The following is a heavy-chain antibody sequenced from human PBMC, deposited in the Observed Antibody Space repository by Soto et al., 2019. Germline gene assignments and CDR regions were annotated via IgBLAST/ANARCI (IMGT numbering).Heavy chain of an antibody. V-gene: IGHV3-30-3*01. Sequence: QVQLVESGGGVVQPGRSLRLSCAASGFTFSSYAMHWVRQAPGKGLEWVAVISYDGSNKYYADSVKGRFTISRDNSKNTLYLQRNSLRAEDRAVYYCARGVKLLQGRGGGRLDYWGQGTLVTVSS. J-gene: IGHJ4*02. CDR3: ARGVKLLQGRGGGRLDY. CDR1: GFTFSSYA. CDR2: ISYDGSNK. D-gene: IGHD2-15*01.